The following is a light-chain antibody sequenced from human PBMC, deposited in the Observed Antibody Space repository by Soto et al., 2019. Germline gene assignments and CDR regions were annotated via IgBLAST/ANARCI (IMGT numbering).Light chain of an antibody. CDR1: QSVKSN. Sequence: EIMMTQSPATLSVSPGGRATLSCRASQSVKSNLAWYQQKPGQAPRLLIHGASTRATGIPARFSGSGSGTEYTLTISNLQAEDFAVYYCQQFNNWPHTFGQGTRLEI. CDR3: QQFNNWPHT. V-gene: IGKV3-15*01. CDR2: GAS. J-gene: IGKJ5*01.